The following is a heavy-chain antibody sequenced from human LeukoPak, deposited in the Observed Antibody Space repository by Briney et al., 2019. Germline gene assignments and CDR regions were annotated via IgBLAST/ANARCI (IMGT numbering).Heavy chain of an antibody. CDR2: ISAYNGNT. J-gene: IGHJ4*02. D-gene: IGHD3-22*01. CDR1: GYTFTSYG. V-gene: IGHV1-18*01. Sequence: ASVTVSCKASGYTFTSYGISWVRQAPGQGLEWMGWISAYNGNTNYAQKLQGRVTMTTDTSTSTAYMELRSLRSDDTVVYYCARDLRDYYDSSGYYDLDYWGQGTLVTVSS. CDR3: ARDLRDYYDSSGYYDLDY.